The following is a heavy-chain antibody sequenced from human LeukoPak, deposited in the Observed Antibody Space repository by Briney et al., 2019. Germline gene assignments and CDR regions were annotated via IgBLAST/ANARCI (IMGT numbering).Heavy chain of an antibody. CDR1: GITFSNYW. Sequence: PGGSLRLSCTASGITFSNYWMHWVRQAPGKGLVWVSPIYTDGSRTNYADSVKGRFTISRDNARNTLILEMNSLTAEDTAVYYCVRDGRGDYPKFDLWGQGALVTVSS. J-gene: IGHJ4*02. CDR3: VRDGRGDYPKFDL. D-gene: IGHD4-17*01. V-gene: IGHV3-74*01. CDR2: IYTDGSRT.